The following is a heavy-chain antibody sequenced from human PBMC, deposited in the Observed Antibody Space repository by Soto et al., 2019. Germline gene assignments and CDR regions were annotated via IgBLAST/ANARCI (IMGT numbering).Heavy chain of an antibody. CDR2: ITSSSSYI. D-gene: IGHD3-10*01. J-gene: IGHJ5*02. CDR1: GFTFSSHA. V-gene: IGHV3-21*01. Sequence: SLRLSCAVSGFTFSSHAMSWVRQAPGKGLEWVSTITSSSSYIYYADSVKGRFTISRDNAKNSLYLQMNSLRAEDTAVYYCARDFYGSGSYSPNWFDPWGQGTLVTVSS. CDR3: ARDFYGSGSYSPNWFDP.